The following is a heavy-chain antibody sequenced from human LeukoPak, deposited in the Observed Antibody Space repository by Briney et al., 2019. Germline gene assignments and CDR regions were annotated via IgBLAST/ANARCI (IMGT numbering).Heavy chain of an antibody. CDR2: IYWNDDK. J-gene: IGHJ5*02. D-gene: IGHD3-22*01. V-gene: IGHV2-5*01. CDR3: ATTFPAIYYYDSSGYPYNWFDP. Sequence: SGPTLVKPTQTLTLTCTFSGFSLSTSGVGVGWIRQPPGKALEWLALIYWNDDKRYSPSLKSRLTITKDTSKNQVVLTMTNMDPVDTATYYCATTFPAIYYYDSSGYPYNWFDPWGQGTLVTVSS. CDR1: GFSLSTSGVG.